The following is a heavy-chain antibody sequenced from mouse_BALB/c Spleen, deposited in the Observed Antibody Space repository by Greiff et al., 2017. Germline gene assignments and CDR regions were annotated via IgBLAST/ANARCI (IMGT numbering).Heavy chain of an antibody. Sequence: EVKLQESGGDLVKPGGSLKLSCAASGFTFSSYGMSWVRQTPDKRLEWVATISSGGSYTYYPDSVKGRFTISRDNAKNTLYLQMSSLKSEDTAIYYCARYGNYREGAMDYWGQGTSVTVSS. CDR1: GFTFSSYG. V-gene: IGHV5-6*01. CDR2: ISSGGSYT. D-gene: IGHD2-10*02. J-gene: IGHJ4*01. CDR3: ARYGNYREGAMDY.